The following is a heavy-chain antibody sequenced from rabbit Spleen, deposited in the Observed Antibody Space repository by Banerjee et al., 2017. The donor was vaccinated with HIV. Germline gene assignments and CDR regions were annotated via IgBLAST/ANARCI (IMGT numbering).Heavy chain of an antibody. CDR3: ARDNVGYAAYGDDNL. CDR2: IDAGSSGIT. J-gene: IGHJ4*01. V-gene: IGHV1S40*01. CDR1: GFSFSSSDY. D-gene: IGHD6-1*01. Sequence: QSLEESGGGLVQPEGSLALTCKASGFSFSSSDYICWVRQAPGKGLEWIACIDAGSSGITYYASWAKGRFTISKTSSTTVTLQMTSLTAADTATYFCARDNVGYAAYGDDNLWGPGTLVTVS.